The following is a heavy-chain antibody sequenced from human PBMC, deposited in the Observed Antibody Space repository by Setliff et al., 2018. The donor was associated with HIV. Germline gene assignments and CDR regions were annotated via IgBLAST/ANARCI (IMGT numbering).Heavy chain of an antibody. V-gene: IGHV4-4*07. CDR1: GVSIDKNY. CDR2: VYMSGST. CDR3: ARHDGMKAARRYNNDYMDV. D-gene: IGHD6-6*01. J-gene: IGHJ6*03. Sequence: SETLSLTCTVSGVSIDKNYWSWVRRPPGKGLEWIGRVYMSGSTYYNPSLKSRVTMSLDTSKNQFSLKLSSVTAADTAVYYCARHDGMKAARRYNNDYMDVWGKGTTVTVSS.